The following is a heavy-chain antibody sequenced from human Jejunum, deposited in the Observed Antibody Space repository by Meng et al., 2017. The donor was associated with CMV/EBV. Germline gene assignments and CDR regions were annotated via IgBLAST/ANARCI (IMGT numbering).Heavy chain of an antibody. V-gene: IGHV3-48*03. CDR3: ARLQWAAFDY. CDR1: GFHFNSYA. J-gene: IGHJ4*02. D-gene: IGHD4-11*01. Sequence: SGFHFNSYAMTWVRQAPGKGLEWVAYITGPGNTIYYADSVRGRFTISRDNAKNSLFLQMSGLRAEDTAVYYCARLQWAAFDYWGQGALVTVSS. CDR2: ITGPGNTI.